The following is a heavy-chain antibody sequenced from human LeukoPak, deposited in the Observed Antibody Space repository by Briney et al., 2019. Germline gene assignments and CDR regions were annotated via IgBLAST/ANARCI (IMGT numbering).Heavy chain of an antibody. J-gene: IGHJ4*02. Sequence: GGSLRLSCAASRFTFSSYAMSWVRQAPGKGLEWVSSISSGGNTYYADSVKGRFTISRDNSRNTLYLQMNSLRAEDTAVYYCAKSSTGYYLDYWGQGTLVTVSS. V-gene: IGHV3-23*01. CDR3: AKSSTGYYLDY. CDR1: RFTFSSYA. CDR2: ISSGGNT. D-gene: IGHD3-10*01.